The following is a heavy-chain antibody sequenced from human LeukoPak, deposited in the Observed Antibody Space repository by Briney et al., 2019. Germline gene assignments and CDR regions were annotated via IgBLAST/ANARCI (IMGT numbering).Heavy chain of an antibody. CDR2: IHHSGST. V-gene: IGHV4-38-2*02. Sequence: PSETLSLTCTVSGYSISRGYHWGWIRQPPGKGLEWIGTIHHSGSTYYNPSLKSRVNISLDTPKNQFSLKLISVTAADTAVYFCARLQWLSTPFFDYWGQGTLVTVSS. CDR1: GYSISRGYH. D-gene: IGHD6-19*01. CDR3: ARLQWLSTPFFDY. J-gene: IGHJ4*02.